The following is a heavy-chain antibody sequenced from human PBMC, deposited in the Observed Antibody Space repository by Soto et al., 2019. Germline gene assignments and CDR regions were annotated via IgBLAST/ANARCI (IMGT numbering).Heavy chain of an antibody. CDR1: GFTFSNYW. CDR2: INSGGSSS. V-gene: IGHV3-74*01. CDR3: VRSIEGYSYFDY. J-gene: IGHJ4*02. Sequence: EVQLVESGGGLIQPGGSLRLSCAASGFTFSNYWMHWVRQVPGEGLMWVSRINSGGSSSFYADSVKGRFTISRDNAKNTLFLQVNSRRAEDTAVYYCVRSIEGYSYFDYWGQGTLVTVSS. D-gene: IGHD6-6*01.